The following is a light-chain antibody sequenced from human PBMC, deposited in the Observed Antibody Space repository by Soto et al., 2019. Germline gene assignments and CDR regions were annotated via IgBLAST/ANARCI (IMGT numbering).Light chain of an antibody. CDR2: GDN. CDR1: SSNIGAGHD. V-gene: IGLV1-40*01. CDR3: QSYDSTLSGYV. Sequence: QSVLTQPPSVSGAPGQRVTISCTGSSSNIGAGHDVHWFQQLPGSAPKVVIYGDNDRSSGVPDRFSGSKSGTSASLAITGLQAEDEADYYCQSYDSTLSGYVFGTGTKVTVL. J-gene: IGLJ1*01.